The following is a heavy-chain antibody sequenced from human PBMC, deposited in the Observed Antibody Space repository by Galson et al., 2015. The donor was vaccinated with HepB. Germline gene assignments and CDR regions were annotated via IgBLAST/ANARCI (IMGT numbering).Heavy chain of an antibody. Sequence: SLRLSCAASGFTFSSYAMSWVRQAPGKGLEWVSAISGSGGSTYYADSVKGRFTISRDNSKNTLYLQMNSLRAEDTAVYYCAHGASYGSGSYYIPRGQGTLVTVSS. CDR3: AHGASYGSGSYYIP. V-gene: IGHV3-23*01. CDR2: ISGSGGST. CDR1: GFTFSSYA. D-gene: IGHD3-10*01. J-gene: IGHJ4*02.